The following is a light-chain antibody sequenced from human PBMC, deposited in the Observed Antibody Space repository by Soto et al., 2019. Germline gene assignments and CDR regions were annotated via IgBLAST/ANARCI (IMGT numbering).Light chain of an antibody. CDR3: QQYNDWPPVT. CDR2: GAS. Sequence: EIVMTQSPATLSVSPGERATLSCRASQSVSGNLAWYQQKPGQAPRLLIYGASTRATGIPARFSGSGSGTEFTITISSLPSEDFAVYDGQQYNDWPPVTFGGGTKVEIK. CDR1: QSVSGN. J-gene: IGKJ4*01. V-gene: IGKV3-15*01.